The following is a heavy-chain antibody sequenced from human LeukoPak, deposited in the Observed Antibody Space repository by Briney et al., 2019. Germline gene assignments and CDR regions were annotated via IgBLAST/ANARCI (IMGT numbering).Heavy chain of an antibody. Sequence: ASVRVSCKASGYTFSNYDINWVRQATGQGLEWMGWMSTNNGKTGYAQNFQGRVIMTRDTSISTAYMELRRLRIEDTAVYYCARGPPESSSSDSWGQGTLVTVSS. CDR2: MSTNNGKT. J-gene: IGHJ4*02. D-gene: IGHD6-13*01. V-gene: IGHV1-8*01. CDR3: ARGPPESSSSDS. CDR1: GYTFSNYD.